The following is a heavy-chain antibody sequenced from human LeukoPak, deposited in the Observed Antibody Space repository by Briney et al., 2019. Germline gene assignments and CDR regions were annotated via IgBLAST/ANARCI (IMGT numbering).Heavy chain of an antibody. V-gene: IGHV4-39*01. CDR2: IYYSGST. CDR3: ATFSSGWHVGTYDY. J-gene: IGHJ4*02. CDR1: GGSISSSSYY. Sequence: SETLSLTCTVSGGSISSSSYYWGWIRQSPGKGLEWIGSIYYSGSTYYNPSLKSRVTISVDTSKNQFSLKLSSVTAADTAVYYCATFSSGWHVGTYDYWGQGTLVTVSS. D-gene: IGHD6-19*01.